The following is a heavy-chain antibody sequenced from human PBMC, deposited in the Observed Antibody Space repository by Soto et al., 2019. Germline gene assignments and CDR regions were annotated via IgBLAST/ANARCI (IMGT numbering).Heavy chain of an antibody. Sequence: QITLKESGPTLVKPTQTLTLTCSCSGFSLDSNGVGVGLIRQPPGKALEWLALIYWDDDKVYRPSLQSRLTITKDTANNQVVLTTTDMDPVDTATYYCIHTSLYEGDFWGQGTLVTVSS. CDR1: GFSLDSNGVG. J-gene: IGHJ4*02. V-gene: IGHV2-5*02. CDR2: IYWDDDK. CDR3: IHTSLYEGDF. D-gene: IGHD5-12*01.